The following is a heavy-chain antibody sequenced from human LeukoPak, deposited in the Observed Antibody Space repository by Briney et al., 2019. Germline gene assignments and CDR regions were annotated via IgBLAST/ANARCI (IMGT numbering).Heavy chain of an antibody. CDR3: ARALSSTSRSKAYDY. CDR1: GGSFSGYY. CDR2: INHSGST. J-gene: IGHJ4*02. Sequence: SETLSLTCAVYGGSFSGYYWSWIRQPPGKGLEWIGEINHSGSTNYNPSLKSRVTISVDTSKNQFSLKLSSVTAADTAVYYCARALSSTSRSKAYDYWGQGTLVTVSP. V-gene: IGHV4-34*01. D-gene: IGHD2-2*01.